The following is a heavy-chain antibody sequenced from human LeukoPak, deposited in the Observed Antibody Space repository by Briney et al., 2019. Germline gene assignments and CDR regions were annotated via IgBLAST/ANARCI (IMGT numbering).Heavy chain of an antibody. J-gene: IGHJ6*02. D-gene: IGHD6-13*01. Sequence: GESLKISCKGSGYSFTSYWIGWVRQMPGKGLEWMGIIYPGDSDTRYSPSFQGQVTISADKSISTAYLQWSSLKALDTAMYYCARRGSTRYYYYYGMDVWGQGTTVTVSS. CDR2: IYPGDSDT. CDR3: ARRGSTRYYYYYGMDV. V-gene: IGHV5-51*01. CDR1: GYSFTSYW.